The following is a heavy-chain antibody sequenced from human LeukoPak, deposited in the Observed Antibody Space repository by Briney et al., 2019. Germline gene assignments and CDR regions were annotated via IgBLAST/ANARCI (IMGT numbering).Heavy chain of an antibody. CDR2: IYPGDSDT. CDR3: ARRPDNWNEGGGYYFDY. CDR1: GYSFTSYW. V-gene: IGHV5-51*01. D-gene: IGHD1-1*01. Sequence: GESLKISCKGSGYSFTSYWTGWVRQMPGKGLEWMGIIYPGDSDTRYSPSFQGQVTISADKSISTAYLQWSSLKASDTAMYYCARRPDNWNEGGGYYFDYWGQGTLVTVSS. J-gene: IGHJ4*02.